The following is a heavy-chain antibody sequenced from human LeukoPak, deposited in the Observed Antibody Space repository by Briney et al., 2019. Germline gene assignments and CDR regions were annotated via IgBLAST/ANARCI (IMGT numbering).Heavy chain of an antibody. CDR3: ARGVGATTENNWFDP. Sequence: GASVKVSCKASGGTFSSYAISWVRQAPGQGLEWMGGIIPIFGTANYAQKFQGRVTITTDESTSIAYMELSSLRSEDTAVYYCARGVGATTENNWFDPWGQGTLVTVSS. V-gene: IGHV1-69*05. D-gene: IGHD1-26*01. J-gene: IGHJ5*02. CDR1: GGTFSSYA. CDR2: IIPIFGTA.